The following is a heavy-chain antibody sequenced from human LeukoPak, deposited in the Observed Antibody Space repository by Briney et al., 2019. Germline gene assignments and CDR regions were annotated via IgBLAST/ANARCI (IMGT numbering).Heavy chain of an antibody. CDR2: IYPSGST. CDR3: ARETNGYYDH. V-gene: IGHV4-61*02. J-gene: IGHJ4*02. D-gene: IGHD3-22*01. CDR1: GVSISSGSYY. Sequence: SQTLSLTCTVSGVSISSGSYYWSWLRPPAGQGLEWIGRIYPSGSTNYNPSLKSRVTISVDTSKNQFSLKLSSVTAADTAVYFCARETNGYYDHWGQGTLVTVSS.